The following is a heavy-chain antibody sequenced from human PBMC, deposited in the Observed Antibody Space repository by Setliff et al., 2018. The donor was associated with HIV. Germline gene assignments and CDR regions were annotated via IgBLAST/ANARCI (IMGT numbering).Heavy chain of an antibody. CDR2: IYPNTGGT. CDR3: ARTGYSSGWYYYYGMDV. V-gene: IGHV1-2*02. Sequence: ASVKVSCKASGYTFTEFYVHWVRQAPGEGLEWIGWIYPNTGGTSYAQKFQGRVTMTRDTSISTAYMELSRLRSDDTAVYYCARTGYSSGWYYYYGMDVWGQGTTVTVSS. CDR1: GYTFTEFY. J-gene: IGHJ6*02. D-gene: IGHD6-19*01.